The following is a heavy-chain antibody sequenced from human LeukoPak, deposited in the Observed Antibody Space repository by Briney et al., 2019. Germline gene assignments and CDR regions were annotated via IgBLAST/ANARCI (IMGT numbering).Heavy chain of an antibody. V-gene: IGHV3-23*01. CDR1: GFTFSSYG. CDR2: ISGSGGST. Sequence: TGGSLRLSCAASGFTFSSYGMHWVRQAPGKGLEWVSAISGSGGSTYYADSVKGRFTISRDNSKNTLYLQMNSLRAEDTAVYYCARLRLTYYDFWSGLDPWGQGTLVTVSS. CDR3: ARLRLTYYDFWSGLDP. D-gene: IGHD3-3*01. J-gene: IGHJ5*02.